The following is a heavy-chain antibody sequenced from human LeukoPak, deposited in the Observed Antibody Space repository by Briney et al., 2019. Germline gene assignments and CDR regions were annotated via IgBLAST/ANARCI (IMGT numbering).Heavy chain of an antibody. CDR3: AASRMSEEIFFDY. J-gene: IGHJ4*02. D-gene: IGHD5-24*01. V-gene: IGHV1-58*02. Sequence: GTSVKVSCKASGFTFTSSAMQWVRQARGQRLEWIGWIVVGSGNTNYAQKFQERVTITRDMSTSTAYMELSSLRSEDMAVYYCAASRMSEEIFFDYWGQGTLVTVSS. CDR2: IVVGSGNT. CDR1: GFTFTSSA.